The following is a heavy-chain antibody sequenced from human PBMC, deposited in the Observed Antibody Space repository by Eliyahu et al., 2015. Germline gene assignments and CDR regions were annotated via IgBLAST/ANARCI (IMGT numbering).Heavy chain of an antibody. CDR2: INHSGST. J-gene: IGHJ6*02. CDR3: ARGPLLWWPQSYYYGMDV. V-gene: IGHV4-34*01. CDR1: GXSFSGYY. Sequence: QVQLQQWGAGLLKLSEXLSLTCAVYGXSFSGYYWSWIRQPPGKGLEWIGEINHSGSTNYNPSLKSRVTISVDTSKNQFSLKLSSVTAADTAVYYCARGPLLWWPQSYYYGMDVWGQGTTVTVSS. D-gene: IGHD2-21*01.